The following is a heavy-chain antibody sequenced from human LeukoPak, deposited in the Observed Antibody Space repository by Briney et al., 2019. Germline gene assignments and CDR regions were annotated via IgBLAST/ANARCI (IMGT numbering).Heavy chain of an antibody. CDR1: GYTFTSYA. V-gene: IGHV1-69*05. CDR3: ARGGGYYDSSGYYGG. J-gene: IGHJ4*02. CDR2: IIPIFGTA. Sequence: ASVKVSCKASGYTFTSYAISWVRQAPGQGLEWMGGIIPIFGTANYAQKFQGRVTITTDESTSTAYMELSSLRSEDTAVYYCARGGGYYDSSGYYGGWGQGTLVTVSS. D-gene: IGHD3-22*01.